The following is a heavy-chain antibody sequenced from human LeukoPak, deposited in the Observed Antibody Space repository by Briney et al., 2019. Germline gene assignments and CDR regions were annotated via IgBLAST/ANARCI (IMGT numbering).Heavy chain of an antibody. Sequence: GGSLRLFCEASGFTFGSHAMYWVRQAPGKGLEWVAGIFGSGGSPHYADSVKGRFTISRDNPRNTVYLQINSLRDEDTAVYYCGTTTVGYSSGQKPAWPVDYWGQGTLVTVSS. CDR3: GTTTVGYSSGQKPAWPVDY. CDR1: GFTFGSHA. J-gene: IGHJ4*02. V-gene: IGHV3-23*01. CDR2: IFGSGGSP. D-gene: IGHD5-18*01.